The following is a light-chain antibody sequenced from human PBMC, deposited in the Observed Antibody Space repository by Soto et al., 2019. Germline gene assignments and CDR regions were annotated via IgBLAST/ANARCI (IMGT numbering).Light chain of an antibody. V-gene: IGLV4-69*01. CDR1: SGHSSYA. J-gene: IGLJ3*02. CDR3: QTWDTGMV. Sequence: QLVLTQSPSASASLGASVKLTCTLSSGHSSYAIAWHQQQPEKGPRYLMKLDSDGSHYKGDGVPDRFSGSSSGAERYLSISSLQSEDEADYDCQTWDTGMVFGGGTKVTVL. CDR2: LDSDGSH.